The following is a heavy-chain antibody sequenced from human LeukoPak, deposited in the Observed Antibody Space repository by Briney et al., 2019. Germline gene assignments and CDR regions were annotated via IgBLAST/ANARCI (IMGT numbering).Heavy chain of an antibody. CDR3: ATPYPRDYDSPWAFDI. Sequence: SVKVSCKASGGTFSSYAISWVRQAPGQGLEWMGGIIPIFGTANYAQKFQGRVTITADESTSTAYMELSSLRSEDTAVYYCATPYPRDYDSPWAFDIWGRGTMVTVSS. CDR1: GGTFSSYA. D-gene: IGHD3-22*01. CDR2: IIPIFGTA. J-gene: IGHJ3*02. V-gene: IGHV1-69*13.